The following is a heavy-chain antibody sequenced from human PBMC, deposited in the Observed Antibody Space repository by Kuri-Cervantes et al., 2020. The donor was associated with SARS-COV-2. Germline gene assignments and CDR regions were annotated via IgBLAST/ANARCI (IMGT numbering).Heavy chain of an antibody. V-gene: IGHV4-34*01. CDR2: INHSGST. Sequence: SETLSLTCAVYGGSFSGYYWSWIRQPPGKGLEWIGEINHSGSTNYNPSLKSRVTISVDTSKNQFSLKLSSVTAADTAVYYCASQVRKSSSSPNYYYYMDVWGKGTTVTVSS. J-gene: IGHJ6*03. CDR1: GGSFSGYY. D-gene: IGHD6-6*01. CDR3: ASQVRKSSSSPNYYYYMDV.